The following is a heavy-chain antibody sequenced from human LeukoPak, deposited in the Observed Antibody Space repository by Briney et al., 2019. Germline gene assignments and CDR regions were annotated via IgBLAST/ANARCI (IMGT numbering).Heavy chain of an antibody. CDR3: ARASTTFDD. V-gene: IGHV4-59*01. Sequence: SETLSLTCSVSGGSITSYYWSWIRQSPWKGLEWIGHVSDGGSTNYSPSLKGRVSISVDTSKNQFSLNLRSVTAADTAVYFCARASTTFDDWGQGTLVTVSS. CDR2: VSDGGST. J-gene: IGHJ4*02. D-gene: IGHD1-14*01. CDR1: GGSITSYY.